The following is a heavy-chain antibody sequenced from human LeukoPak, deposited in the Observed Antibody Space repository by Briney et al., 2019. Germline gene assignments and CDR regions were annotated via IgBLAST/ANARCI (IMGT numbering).Heavy chain of an antibody. Sequence: SETLSLTCTVSGGSISSGGYYWSWIRQPPGEGLEWIGYIYHSGSTYYNPSLKSRVTISVDRSKNQFSLKRSSVTAADTAAYYPAGAGLYKIDYWGQGTLVTVSS. V-gene: IGHV4-30-2*01. CDR1: GGSISSGGYY. CDR3: AGAGLYKIDY. J-gene: IGHJ4*02. D-gene: IGHD2-2*02. CDR2: IYHSGST.